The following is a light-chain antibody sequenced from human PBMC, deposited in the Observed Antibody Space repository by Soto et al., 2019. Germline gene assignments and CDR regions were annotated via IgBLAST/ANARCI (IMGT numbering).Light chain of an antibody. V-gene: IGLV2-14*03. CDR3: SSYTPSRTYV. CDR2: DVS. Sequence: QSALTQPASVSGSLGQSITISCTGTSSDIGGYNHVSWYQQHPGKAPKFMIYDVSNRPSGVSNRFSGSKSGNTASLTISGLQAEDEADYYCSSYTPSRTYVIGNGTKVTV. J-gene: IGLJ1*01. CDR1: SSDIGGYNH.